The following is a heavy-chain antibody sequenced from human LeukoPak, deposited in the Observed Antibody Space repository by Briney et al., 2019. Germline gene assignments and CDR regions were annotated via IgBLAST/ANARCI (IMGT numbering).Heavy chain of an antibody. CDR1: GFTFSSYG. D-gene: IGHD3-10*01. J-gene: IGHJ4*02. CDR2: ISYDGSNK. V-gene: IGHV3-30*03. CDR3: ARAIGSGSIDY. Sequence: PGGSLRLSCAASGFTFSSYGMHWVRQAPGKGLEWVAVISYDGSNKYYADSVKGRFTISRDNSKNTLYLQMNSLRAEDTAVYYCARAIGSGSIDYWGQGTLVTVSS.